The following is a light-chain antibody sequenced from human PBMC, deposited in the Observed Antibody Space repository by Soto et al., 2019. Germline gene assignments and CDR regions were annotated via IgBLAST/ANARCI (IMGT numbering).Light chain of an antibody. J-gene: IGKJ2*01. CDR3: QQYDNLPRT. V-gene: IGKV1-33*01. CDR1: QDISNY. CDR2: DAS. Sequence: DLQMTQSPSSLSASVGDRVTITCQASQDISNYLNWYQQKPGKAPKLLIYDASNLETGVPSRFSGSGSGTDFTFTISSLQPEDIATYHCQQYDNLPRTFGQGTKLEIK.